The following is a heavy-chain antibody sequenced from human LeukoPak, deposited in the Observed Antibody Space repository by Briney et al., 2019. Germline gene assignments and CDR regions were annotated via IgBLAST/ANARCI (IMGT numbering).Heavy chain of an antibody. CDR3: VRWIASGSGIYWYFDV. D-gene: IGHD1-26*01. CDR1: GFTFSSYA. CDR2: ISGNSVST. V-gene: IGHV3-23*01. J-gene: IGHJ2*01. Sequence: GSLRLSCAASGFTFSSYAMSWVRQAPGKGLEWVSGISGNSVSTYYADSVKGRFTISRDNSKNTLFLQMNSLRAEDTAVYYCVRWIASGSGIYWYFDVWGRGTLVTVSS.